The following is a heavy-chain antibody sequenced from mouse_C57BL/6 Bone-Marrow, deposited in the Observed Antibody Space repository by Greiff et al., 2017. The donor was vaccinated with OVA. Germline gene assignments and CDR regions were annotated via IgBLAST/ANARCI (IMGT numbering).Heavy chain of an antibody. V-gene: IGHV5-6*01. Sequence: EVHLVESGGDLVKPGGSLKLSCAASGFTFSSYGMSWVRQTPDKRLEWVATISSGGSYTYYPDSVKGRFTISRDNAKNTLYLEMSSLKSEDTAMYYCASSYGFAYWGQGTLVTVSA. CDR1: GFTFSSYG. J-gene: IGHJ3*01. D-gene: IGHD1-1*01. CDR2: ISSGGSYT. CDR3: ASSYGFAY.